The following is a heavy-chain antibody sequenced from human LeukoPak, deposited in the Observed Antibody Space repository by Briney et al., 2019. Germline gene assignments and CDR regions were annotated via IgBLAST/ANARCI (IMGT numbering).Heavy chain of an antibody. J-gene: IGHJ6*03. Sequence: PSETLSLTCIVSGGPISGYYSSWIRQPPGKGLEWIGSFYYSETINYNPSLKSRVTISADTSKNQVSLKLSSVTAADTAAHYCARGARHWMQPNYMDVWGKGTTVTVTS. CDR1: GGPISGYY. CDR3: ARGARHWMQPNYMDV. D-gene: IGHD1-1*01. V-gene: IGHV4-59*01. CDR2: FYYSETI.